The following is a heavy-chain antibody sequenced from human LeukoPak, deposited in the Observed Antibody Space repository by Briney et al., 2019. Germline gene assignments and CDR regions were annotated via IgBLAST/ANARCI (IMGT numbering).Heavy chain of an antibody. J-gene: IGHJ6*02. CDR3: ASRRIAVAGLDYCYGMDV. D-gene: IGHD6-19*01. CDR1: GGSISSYY. Sequence: PSETLSLTCTVSGGSISSYYWSWIRQPPGKGLEWIGYIYYSGSTNYNPSLKSRVTISVDTSKNQFSLKLSSVTAADTAVYYCASRRIAVAGLDYCYGMDVWGQGTTVTVSS. V-gene: IGHV4-59*08. CDR2: IYYSGST.